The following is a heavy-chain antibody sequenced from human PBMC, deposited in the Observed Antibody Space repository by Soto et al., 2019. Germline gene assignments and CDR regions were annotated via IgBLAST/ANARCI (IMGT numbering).Heavy chain of an antibody. Sequence: EVQLLESGGGLVQPGGSLRLSCEASGFTFISYAMSWVRQAPGKGLEWVSAISGSGGSTYYADSVKGRFTISRDNATNTLYQQIYNLRAEYTDVYYCAKGYCSITSCYPVYMNSGRDYWGQGTLVT. CDR2: ISGSGGST. D-gene: IGHD2-2*01. J-gene: IGHJ4*02. CDR1: GFTFISYA. CDR3: AKGYCSITSCYPVYMNSGRDY. V-gene: IGHV3-23*01.